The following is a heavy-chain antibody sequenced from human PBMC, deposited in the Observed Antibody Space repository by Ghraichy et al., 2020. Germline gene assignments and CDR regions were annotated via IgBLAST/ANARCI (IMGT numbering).Heavy chain of an antibody. J-gene: IGHJ4*02. Sequence: GGSLRLSCVASGFAFGNFGSYTMAWVRQAPGKGLEWVAGIFGDGDGQVYVDSVKGRFTISRDNSKNTLYLRMSTLRVDDTAIYYCAKDEAPDYGHFDSWGQGTLVTVSS. CDR3: AKDEAPDYGHFDS. D-gene: IGHD4-17*01. V-gene: IGHV3-23*01. CDR2: IFGDGDGQ. CDR1: GFAFGNFGSYT.